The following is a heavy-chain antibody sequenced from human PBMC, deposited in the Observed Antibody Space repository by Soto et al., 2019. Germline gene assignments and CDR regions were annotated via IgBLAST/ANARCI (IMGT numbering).Heavy chain of an antibody. V-gene: IGHV5-10-1*01. CDR1: GSSFTDYW. J-gene: IGHJ6*02. D-gene: IGHD6-13*01. CDR2: IDPSDSYT. Sequence: EVQLVQSGAEVKKPGESLTISCKVSGSSFTDYWITWVRQMPGKGLEWMGRIDPSDSYTHYNPSFQGHVTISVDKSINTAHVRWSRRKASDCAKYYCARHGGGRIALTGFNGMVVWGQGTAVTVSS. CDR3: ARHGGGRIALTGFNGMVV.